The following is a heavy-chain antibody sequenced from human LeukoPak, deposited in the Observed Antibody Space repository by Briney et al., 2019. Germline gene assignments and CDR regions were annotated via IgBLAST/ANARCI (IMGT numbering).Heavy chain of an antibody. J-gene: IGHJ5*02. Sequence: ASVKVSCQASGYAFTNFEINWVRQAAGQGLEWMGSIDPKSGNTVYAQKFRARVTFTRDTSASAAHLELSSLASEDTAFYYCVRAVTEDDLSGGYPNWFDAWGQGTLVTVSS. V-gene: IGHV1-8*03. CDR1: GYAFTNFE. D-gene: IGHD3-3*01. CDR2: IDPKSGNT. CDR3: VRAVTEDDLSGGYPNWFDA.